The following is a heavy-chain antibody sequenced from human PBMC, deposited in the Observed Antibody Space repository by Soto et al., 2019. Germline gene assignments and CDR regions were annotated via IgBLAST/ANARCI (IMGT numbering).Heavy chain of an antibody. Sequence: ASVKVSCKGSGYAFTGYYVHWVLEAPGQGLEWMGWINPETGGTSYAQKFQGRVTLSRDTSINTAYLELSRLRFDDAAVYFCARERYQVISDGMDVWGQGTTVTVSS. CDR2: INPETGGT. CDR1: GYAFTGYY. D-gene: IGHD2-2*01. CDR3: ARERYQVISDGMDV. V-gene: IGHV1-2*02. J-gene: IGHJ6*02.